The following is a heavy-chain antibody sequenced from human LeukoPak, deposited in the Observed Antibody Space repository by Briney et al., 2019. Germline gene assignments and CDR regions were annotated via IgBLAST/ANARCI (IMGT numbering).Heavy chain of an antibody. Sequence: GGSLRLSCAASGFSFSSYSIHWIRQAPGKGLEWVAVISSDGNSKNFALSVKGRFAISRDNSKNTLFLQMNNLRSEDTALYYCVSPTADYPFLYYFDSWGQGTLVTVSS. V-gene: IGHV3-30*09. J-gene: IGHJ4*02. D-gene: IGHD5-12*01. CDR1: GFSFSSYS. CDR2: ISSDGNSK. CDR3: VSPTADYPFLYYFDS.